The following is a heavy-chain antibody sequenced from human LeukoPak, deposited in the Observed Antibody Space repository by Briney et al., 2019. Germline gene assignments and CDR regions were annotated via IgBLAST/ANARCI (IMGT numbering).Heavy chain of an antibody. Sequence: AGGSLRLSCAASGFTFSSYWMSWVRQAPGKGLEWVANIKQDGSEKYYVDSVKGRFTISRDNAKNSLYLQMNSLRAEDTAVYYCARDRRYDFWSGFNWFDPWGQGTLVTVSS. V-gene: IGHV3-7*01. CDR3: ARDRRYDFWSGFNWFDP. J-gene: IGHJ5*02. CDR2: IKQDGSEK. D-gene: IGHD3-3*01. CDR1: GFTFSSYW.